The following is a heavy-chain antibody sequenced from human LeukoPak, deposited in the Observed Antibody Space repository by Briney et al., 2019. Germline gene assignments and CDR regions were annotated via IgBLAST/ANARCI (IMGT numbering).Heavy chain of an antibody. CDR2: IWYDGSNK. V-gene: IGHV3-33*01. CDR1: GFTFSSYG. J-gene: IGHJ4*02. Sequence: PGRSLRLPCAASGFTFSSYGMHWVRQAPGKGLEWVAVIWYDGSNKYYADSVKGRFTISRDNSKNTLYLQMNSPRAEDTAVYYCARALPHFDYWGQGTLVTVSS. CDR3: ARALPHFDY.